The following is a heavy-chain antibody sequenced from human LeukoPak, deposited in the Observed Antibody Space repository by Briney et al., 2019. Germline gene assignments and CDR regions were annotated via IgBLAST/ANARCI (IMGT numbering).Heavy chain of an antibody. J-gene: IGHJ5*02. CDR2: IDSKTGNP. CDR3: ARDVGYYDSSGYYLGWFDP. D-gene: IGHD3-22*01. Sequence: ASVKVSCKASGYTFTSYSINWVRQAPGQGLEWMGWIDSKTGNPTYAQGFTGRFVFSLDTSVTTAYLQISSLKAEDTAVYYCARDVGYYDSSGYYLGWFDPWGQGTLVTVSS. CDR1: GYTFTSYS. V-gene: IGHV7-4-1*02.